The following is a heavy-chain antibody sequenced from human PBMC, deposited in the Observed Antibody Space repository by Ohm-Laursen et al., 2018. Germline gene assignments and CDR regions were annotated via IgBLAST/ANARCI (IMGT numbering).Heavy chain of an antibody. J-gene: IGHJ1*01. CDR3: TGGDRTGYYFKY. CDR1: GYTFTSYG. CDR2: IVPVLNIA. D-gene: IGHD3-22*01. V-gene: IGHV1-69*04. Sequence: SVKVSCKASGYTFTSYGINWVRQAPGQGLEWMGRIVPVLNIANGAQKFQGRLTITADTSTNTAHLELSSLKSEDTAVYYCTGGDRTGYYFKYWGQGTLVTVSS.